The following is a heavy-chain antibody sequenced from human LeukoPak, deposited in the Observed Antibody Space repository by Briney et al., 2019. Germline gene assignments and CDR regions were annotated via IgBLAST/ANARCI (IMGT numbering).Heavy chain of an antibody. D-gene: IGHD3-22*01. V-gene: IGHV1-46*01. Sequence: ASVKVSCKASGYTFTSYYMHWVRQAPGQGLEWMGIISPSGGSTSYAQKLQGRVTMTRDTSTNTVYMELSSLRSEDTAVYYCARDAYYYDSSGYYGFGVDYWGQGNLVTVSS. J-gene: IGHJ4*02. CDR2: ISPSGGST. CDR1: GYTFTSYY. CDR3: ARDAYYYDSSGYYGFGVDY.